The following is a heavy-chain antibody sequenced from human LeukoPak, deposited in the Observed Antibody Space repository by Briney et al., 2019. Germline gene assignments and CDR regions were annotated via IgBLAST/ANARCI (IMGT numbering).Heavy chain of an antibody. Sequence: SETLSLTRTVSGGAISSYYWNWIWQPPGKGLEWIGYIYNGGSTKYNPSLKSRVTILVDTSKNHFSLKLSSVTAADTAVYYCARHVYGDYGTFYYYGMDVWGQGTTVTVS. CDR1: GGAISSYY. D-gene: IGHD4-17*01. J-gene: IGHJ6*02. CDR3: ARHVYGDYGTFYYYGMDV. CDR2: IYNGGST. V-gene: IGHV4-59*08.